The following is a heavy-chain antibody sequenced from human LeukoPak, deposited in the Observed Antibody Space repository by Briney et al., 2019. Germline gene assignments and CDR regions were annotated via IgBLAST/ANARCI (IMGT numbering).Heavy chain of an antibody. V-gene: IGHV3-7*01. CDR1: GFTFSNYW. CDR2: IKQDGREK. Sequence: GGSLRLSCAGSGFTFSNYWMSWVGKAPGKGPEWVANIKQDGREKHYVDSVRGRFTISRDNAKSSLYLQMNSLRAEDTGLYYCTRDEAAATDWGQGTLVTVSS. J-gene: IGHJ4*02. CDR3: TRDEAAATD. D-gene: IGHD6-13*01.